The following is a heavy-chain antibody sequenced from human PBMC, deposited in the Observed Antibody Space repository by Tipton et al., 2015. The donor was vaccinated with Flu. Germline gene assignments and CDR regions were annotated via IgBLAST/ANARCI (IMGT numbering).Heavy chain of an antibody. D-gene: IGHD4-11*01. V-gene: IGHV4-38-2*02. CDR3: ASHSYSRGRAGH. J-gene: IGHJ4*02. CDR1: GYPISSGYY. CDR2: IDHSGTT. Sequence: TLSLTCTVSGYPISSGYYWGWIRQPPGKGLEWIGSIDHSGTTYYNPPLKSRVTISVDTSKNQFSLKLSPVTAADTAVFYCASHSYSRGRAGHWGQGTLVTVSS.